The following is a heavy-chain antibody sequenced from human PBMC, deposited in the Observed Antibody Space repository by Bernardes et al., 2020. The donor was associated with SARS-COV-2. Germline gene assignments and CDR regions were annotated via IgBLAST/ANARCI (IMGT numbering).Heavy chain of an antibody. CDR1: GGSISSYY. CDR2: IYYSGST. CDR3: ARDTGYYDILTGYSQYNWFDP. V-gene: IGHV4-59*01. Sequence: SETLSLTCTVSGGSISSYYWSWIRQPPGKGLEWIGYIYYSGSTNYNPSLKSRVTISVDTSKNQFSLKLSSVTAADTAVYYCARDTGYYDILTGYSQYNWFDPWGQGTLVTVSS. J-gene: IGHJ5*02. D-gene: IGHD3-9*01.